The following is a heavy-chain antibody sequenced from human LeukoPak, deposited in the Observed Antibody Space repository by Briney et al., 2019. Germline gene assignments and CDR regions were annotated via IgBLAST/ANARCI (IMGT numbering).Heavy chain of an antibody. J-gene: IGHJ4*02. CDR3: AKGFVAPTYYFEY. CDR2: ITGSGDGT. CDR1: GFTFGSYA. V-gene: IGHV3-23*01. Sequence: GGSLRLSCAASGFTFGSYAMMWVRQAPGKGLEWVSSITGSGDGTYYTDSVRGRFTISRDNSKDTLYLQMNSLRAEDTAVHFCAKGFVAPTYYFEYWGQGTLVTVSS. D-gene: IGHD6-6*01.